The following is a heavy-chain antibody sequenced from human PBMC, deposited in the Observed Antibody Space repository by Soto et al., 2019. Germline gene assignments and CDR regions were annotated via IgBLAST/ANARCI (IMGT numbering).Heavy chain of an antibody. CDR3: AREPRDSSGWVGDY. CDR2: IIPIFGTA. Sequence: QVQLVQSGAEVKKPGSSVKVSCKASGGTFSSYAISWVRQAPGQGLEWMGGIIPIFGTANYAQKFQGRVTITADESTSTAYMELSSLRSEDTAMYYCAREPRDSSGWVGDYWGQGTLVTVSS. J-gene: IGHJ4*02. CDR1: GGTFSSYA. D-gene: IGHD6-19*01. V-gene: IGHV1-69*01.